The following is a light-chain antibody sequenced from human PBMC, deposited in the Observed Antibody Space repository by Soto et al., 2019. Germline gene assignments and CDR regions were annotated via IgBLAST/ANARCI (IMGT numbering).Light chain of an antibody. V-gene: IGKV3-20*01. CDR2: VAS. J-gene: IGKJ2*01. Sequence: EIVLTQSPGTLSLSPGVRATLSCRASQTVSSSYLAWSQQKPGQAPRPLIYVASNRATGVPDRFSGTGSGTDFTLTISRMEPEDFAVYYCPLYGTSPLFTFGQGTKLEIK. CDR1: QTVSSSY. CDR3: PLYGTSPLFT.